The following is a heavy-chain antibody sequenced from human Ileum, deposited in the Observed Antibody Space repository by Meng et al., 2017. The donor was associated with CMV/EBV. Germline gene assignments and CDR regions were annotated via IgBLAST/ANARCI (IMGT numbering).Heavy chain of an antibody. Sequence: QILLQSWGAGLLNPSATLSLLCAVNGGSFSEYHWGWIRQPPGKGLEWIGEINHGGSSNYNPSLKSRVTISVDRSRNQVSLKLTSVTAADTAVYYCARASPQRRFLSYWGQGTLVTVSS. CDR3: ARASPQRRFLSY. D-gene: IGHD3-3*01. V-gene: IGHV4-34*01. J-gene: IGHJ4*02. CDR2: INHGGSS. CDR1: GGSFSEYH.